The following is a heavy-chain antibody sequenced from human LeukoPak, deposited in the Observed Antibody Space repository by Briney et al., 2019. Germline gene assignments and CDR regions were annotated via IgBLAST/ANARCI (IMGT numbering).Heavy chain of an antibody. J-gene: IGHJ4*02. D-gene: IGHD5-24*01. Sequence: GGSLRLSCAASGFTVSSNYMSWVRQAPRKGLEWVSVIYSGGSTYYADSVKGRFTISRDNSKNTLYLQMNSLRAEDTAVYYFARDQDGGFDYWGQGTLVTVSS. CDR3: ARDQDGGFDY. V-gene: IGHV3-66*01. CDR2: IYSGGST. CDR1: GFTVSSNY.